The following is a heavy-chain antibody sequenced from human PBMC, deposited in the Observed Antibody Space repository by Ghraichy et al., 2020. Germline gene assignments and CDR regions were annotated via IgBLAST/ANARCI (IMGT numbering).Heavy chain of an antibody. CDR2: INPNTGNT. V-gene: IGHV1-8*01. CDR1: GYTFTNYD. CDR3: ARYYYYYYGIDV. Sequence: ASVKVSCKASGYTFTNYDIHWVRQATGQGLEWMAWINPNTGNTVYAQNLQGRVTLTRNTSTSTAYMELSSLRSDDTAVYYCARYYYYYYGIDVWGQGTTVTVSS. J-gene: IGHJ6*02.